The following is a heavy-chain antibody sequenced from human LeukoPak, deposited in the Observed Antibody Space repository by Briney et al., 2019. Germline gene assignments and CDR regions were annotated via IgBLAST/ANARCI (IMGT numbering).Heavy chain of an antibody. D-gene: IGHD4-11*01. V-gene: IGHV3-7*01. J-gene: IGHJ4*02. CDR1: GFTFSSYW. CDR2: IKQDGSEK. CDR3: VDGTTPDF. Sequence: GGSLRLSCAASGFTFSSYWMSWVRQAPGKGLEWLASIKQDGSEKYYVDSVKGRFTISRDNARNSVYLQMDSLRPEDTAVYYCVDGTTPDFWGQGTPVTISS.